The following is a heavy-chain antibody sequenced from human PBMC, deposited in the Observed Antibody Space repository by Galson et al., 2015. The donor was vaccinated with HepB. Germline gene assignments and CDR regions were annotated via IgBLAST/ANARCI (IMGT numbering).Heavy chain of an antibody. J-gene: IGHJ5*02. Sequence: SLRLSCAASGSTFSDYYMTWIRQAPGKGLEWVSYISSSGGTTTSYADSVKGRVTISRDNAKNSLYLQMNNLRAEDTAVYYCARATLGWFDPWGQGTLVTVSS. V-gene: IGHV3-11*01. CDR2: ISSSGGTTT. CDR3: ARATLGWFDP. CDR1: GSTFSDYY. D-gene: IGHD2/OR15-2a*01.